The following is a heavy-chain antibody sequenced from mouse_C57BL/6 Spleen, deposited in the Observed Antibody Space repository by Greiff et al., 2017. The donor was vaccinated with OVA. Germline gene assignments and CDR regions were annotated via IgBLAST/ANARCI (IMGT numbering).Heavy chain of an antibody. CDR3: AIPSTHYDYEAWFAY. CDR2: IHPSDSDT. V-gene: IGHV1-74*01. CDR1: GYTFTSYW. Sequence: QVQLQQPGAELVKPGASVKVSCKASGYTFTSYWMHWVKQRPGQGLEWIGRIHPSDSDTNYNQKFKGKATLTVDKSSSTAYMQLSSLTSEDSAVYYCAIPSTHYDYEAWFAYWGQGTLVTVSA. J-gene: IGHJ3*01. D-gene: IGHD2-4*01.